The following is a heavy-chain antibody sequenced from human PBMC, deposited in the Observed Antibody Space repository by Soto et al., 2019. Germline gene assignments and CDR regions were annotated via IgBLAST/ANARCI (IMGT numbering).Heavy chain of an antibody. CDR1: GFTFRNYA. J-gene: IGHJ4*02. CDR2: ISYDGSKK. D-gene: IGHD4-17*01. CDR3: VRAPGSATVTTSYVDY. V-gene: IGHV3-30*03. Sequence: LRLSCAASGFTFRNYAMHWVRQAPGKGLEWVVVISYDGSKKYYADSLEGRFTISRDNSNNTLYLQMNSLTDEDTAVYYCVRAPGSATVTTSYVDYWGQGTQVTVSS.